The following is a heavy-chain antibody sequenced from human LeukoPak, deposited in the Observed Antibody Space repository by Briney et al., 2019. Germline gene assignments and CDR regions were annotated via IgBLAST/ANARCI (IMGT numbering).Heavy chain of an antibody. CDR2: INHSGST. Sequence: SETLSLTCAVYGGSFSGYYWSWIRQPPGKGLEWIGEINHSGSTNYNPSLKSRVTISVDTSKNQFSLKLSSVTAADTAVYYCARDAIVVVPAAMWDFYSWFDPWGQGTLVTVSS. V-gene: IGHV4-34*01. CDR3: ARDAIVVVPAAMWDFYSWFDP. CDR1: GGSFSGYY. J-gene: IGHJ5*02. D-gene: IGHD2-2*01.